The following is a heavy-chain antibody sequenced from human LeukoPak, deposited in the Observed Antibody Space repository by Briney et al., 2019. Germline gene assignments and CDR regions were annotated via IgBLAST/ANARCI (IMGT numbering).Heavy chain of an antibody. CDR1: GYSFTSYW. Sequence: GESLKISCKGSGYSFTSYWVAWVRQMPGKGLEWMGIIFPADSDTRYSPSFQGQVTISVDKSINTAYLQWSSLKASDTAMYYCARGSSSWYDGGDFDYWGQGTLVTVSS. V-gene: IGHV5-51*01. D-gene: IGHD6-13*01. CDR3: ARGSSSWYDGGDFDY. CDR2: IFPADSDT. J-gene: IGHJ4*02.